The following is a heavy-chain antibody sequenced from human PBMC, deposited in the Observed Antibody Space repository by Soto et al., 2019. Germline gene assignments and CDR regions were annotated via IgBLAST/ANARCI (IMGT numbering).Heavy chain of an antibody. Sequence: GGSLRLACAACRVSFRTYAMSWVRQAPGKGLEWVSGISGGGGDTSYADSVRGRFTCSRDNSKNTLYLQMNSLRAEDTALYYCAKSLFGGPDIWGQGTMVTVSS. V-gene: IGHV3-23*01. CDR2: ISGGGGDT. J-gene: IGHJ3*02. CDR1: RVSFRTYA. CDR3: AKSLFGGPDI. D-gene: IGHD2-15*01.